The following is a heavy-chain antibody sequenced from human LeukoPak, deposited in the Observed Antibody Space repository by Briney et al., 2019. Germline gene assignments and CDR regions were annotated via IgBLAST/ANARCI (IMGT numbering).Heavy chain of an antibody. D-gene: IGHD3-22*01. J-gene: IGHJ3*02. CDR3: ARQTKITMIVVVISHFHDAFDI. Sequence: SETLSLTCTVSGGSISSSSYYWGWIRQPPGKGVGWIGSIYYSGSTYYNPSLKSRVTISVDTSKNQFSLKLSSVTAADTAVYYCARQTKITMIVVVISHFHDAFDIWGQGTMVTVSS. CDR2: IYYSGST. CDR1: GGSISSSSYY. V-gene: IGHV4-39*01.